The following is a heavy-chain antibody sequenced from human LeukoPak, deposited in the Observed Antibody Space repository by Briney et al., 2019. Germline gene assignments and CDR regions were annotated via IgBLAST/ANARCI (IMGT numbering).Heavy chain of an antibody. CDR3: ARGFEGDDYGGNSFDY. D-gene: IGHD4-23*01. V-gene: IGHV4-59*01. CDR1: GGSISSYY. J-gene: IGHJ4*02. CDR2: IYYSGST. Sequence: SETLSLTCTVSGGSISSYYWSWIRQPPGKGLEWIGYIYYSGSTNYNPSLKSRVTISVDTSKNQFPLKLSSVTAADTAVYYCARGFEGDDYGGNSFDYWGQGTLVTVSS.